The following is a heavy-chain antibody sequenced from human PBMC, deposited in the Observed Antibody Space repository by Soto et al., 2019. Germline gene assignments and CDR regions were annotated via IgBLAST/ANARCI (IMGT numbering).Heavy chain of an antibody. Sequence: PGGALVISSGSSRVTVGIYGSEWVRQGPGQGVEWVAVISYDGRNKYYADSVKGRLTISRDNSKNTLYLQMNSLRAEDTAVYYCAKDVLRFLEWLAFYGMDVWGQGTTVTVSS. CDR2: ISYDGRNK. D-gene: IGHD3-3*01. J-gene: IGHJ6*02. CDR1: RVTVGIYG. CDR3: AKDVLRFLEWLAFYGMDV. V-gene: IGHV3-30*18.